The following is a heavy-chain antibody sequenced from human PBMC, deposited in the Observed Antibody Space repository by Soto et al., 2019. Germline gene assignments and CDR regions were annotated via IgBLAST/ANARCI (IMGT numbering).Heavy chain of an antibody. D-gene: IGHD6-19*01. CDR1: GFTFSSYG. V-gene: IGHV3-33*01. Sequence: GGSLRLSCAASGFTFSSYGMHWVRQAPGKGLEWVAVIWYDGSNKYYADSVKGRFTISRDNSKNTLYLQMNSLRAEDTAVYYCARDRGGWRDYYYYYGMDVWGQGTTVTVSS. J-gene: IGHJ6*02. CDR3: ARDRGGWRDYYYYYGMDV. CDR2: IWYDGSNK.